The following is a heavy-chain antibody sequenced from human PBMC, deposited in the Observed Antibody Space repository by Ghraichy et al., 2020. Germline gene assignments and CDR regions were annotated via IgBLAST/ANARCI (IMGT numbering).Heavy chain of an antibody. Sequence: SQTLSLTCSVSGISISAYYWSWIRQPPGQGLEWIGYIYYAGSTNYNPSLTSRVSMSLDMPMNQMSLRLSSVTAADTAVYYCARLRSSPQDYYYYGLDVWGQGTAVTVSS. CDR1: GISISAYY. V-gene: IGHV4-59*01. CDR2: IYYAGST. CDR3: ARLRSSPQDYYYYGLDV. J-gene: IGHJ6*02. D-gene: IGHD3-10*01.